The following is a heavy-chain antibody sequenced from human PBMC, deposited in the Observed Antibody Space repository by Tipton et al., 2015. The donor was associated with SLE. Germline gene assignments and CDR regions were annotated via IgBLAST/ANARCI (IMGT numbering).Heavy chain of an antibody. CDR3: ARLNPGFQH. Sequence: TLSLTCSVSGGSISSNYWIWIRQPPGKGLEWIGYISDGGGTNYNPSLKSRVTISVDTSKNQFSLKLTSVTAADTAVYYCARLNPGFQHWGQGTLVTVSS. CDR2: ISDGGGT. CDR1: GGSISSNY. J-gene: IGHJ1*01. V-gene: IGHV4-59*08.